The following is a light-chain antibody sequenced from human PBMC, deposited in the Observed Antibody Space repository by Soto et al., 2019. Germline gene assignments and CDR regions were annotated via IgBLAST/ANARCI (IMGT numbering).Light chain of an antibody. Sequence: GDRVAISCRASQGIGSALAWYQQKPGKAPKVLIYDASSLKSGVPSRFSGSGSGTDFTLAISNLQPEDSATYYCLQDINYPWTFGQGTKVDIK. J-gene: IGKJ1*01. CDR1: QGIGSA. CDR3: LQDINYPWT. CDR2: DAS. V-gene: IGKV1D-13*01.